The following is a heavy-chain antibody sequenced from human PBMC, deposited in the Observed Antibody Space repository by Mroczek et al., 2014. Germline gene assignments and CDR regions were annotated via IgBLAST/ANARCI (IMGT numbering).Heavy chain of an antibody. Sequence: QVQLVESGGGVVQPGRSLRLSCAASGFTFSSYGMHWVRQAPGKGLEWVAVIWYDGSNKYYADSVKGRFTISRDNSKNTLYLQMNSLRAEDTAVYYCARANVDTAMVQGVDYWGQGTLVTVSS. CDR2: IWYDGSNK. V-gene: IGHV3-33*01. CDR3: ARANVDTAMVQGVDY. J-gene: IGHJ4*02. CDR1: GFTFSSYG. D-gene: IGHD5-18*01.